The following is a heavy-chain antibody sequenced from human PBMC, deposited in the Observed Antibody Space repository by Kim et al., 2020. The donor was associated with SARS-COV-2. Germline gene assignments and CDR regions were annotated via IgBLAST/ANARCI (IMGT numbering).Heavy chain of an antibody. CDR3: GRLGGSSWQFDY. J-gene: IGHJ4*02. D-gene: IGHD6-13*01. Sequence: YVDSVTGRFTMARDNAKNSLYLKMNRLRAEDTAVYYCGRLGGSSWQFDYWGQGNLVTVYS. V-gene: IGHV3-7*03.